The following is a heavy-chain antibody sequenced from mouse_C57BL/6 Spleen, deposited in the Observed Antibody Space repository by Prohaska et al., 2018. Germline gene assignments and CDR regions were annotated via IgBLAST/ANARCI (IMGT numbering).Heavy chain of an antibody. CDR1: GYSITSGYD. Sequence: DVQLQESGPGMVKPSQSLSLTCTVTGYSITSGYDWHWIRHFPGNKLEWMGYISYSVSTNYNPSLKSRISITHDTSKNHFFLKLNSVTTEDTATYYCARGPTYFRYFDVWGTGTTVTVSS. D-gene: IGHD5-5*01. CDR3: ARGPTYFRYFDV. J-gene: IGHJ1*03. CDR2: ISYSVST. V-gene: IGHV3-1*01.